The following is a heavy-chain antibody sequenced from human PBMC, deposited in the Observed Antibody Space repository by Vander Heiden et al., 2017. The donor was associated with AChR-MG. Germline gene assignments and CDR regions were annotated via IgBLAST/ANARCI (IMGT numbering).Heavy chain of an antibody. CDR1: GFTFSRHW. CDR3: ASSVVVGGDAFDI. J-gene: IGHJ3*02. D-gene: IGHD2-15*01. Sequence: EVQLVESGGGWVQPGGSLRLSCAASGFTFSRHWMSWVRQAPGKGLEWVANIKQDGSEKYYVDSVKGRFTISRDNAKNSLYLQMNSLRAEDTAVYYGASSVVVGGDAFDIWGQGTMVTVSS. CDR2: IKQDGSEK. V-gene: IGHV3-7*03.